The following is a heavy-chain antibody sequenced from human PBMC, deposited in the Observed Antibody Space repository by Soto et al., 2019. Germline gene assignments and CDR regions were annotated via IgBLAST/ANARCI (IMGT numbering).Heavy chain of an antibody. V-gene: IGHV5-51*01. CDR2: IYPGGSDT. CDR3: ARHFSGWLQGTFDS. J-gene: IGHJ4*02. D-gene: IGHD6-19*01. CDR1: GYSFTNYW. Sequence: PGESLKISCKGSGYSFTNYWIGWVRQMPGKGLEWMGIIYPGGSDTRYSPSFQGQVTISADKSINTAYLQWGSLKASDTAMYYCARHFSGWLQGTFDSWGQGTLVTVSS.